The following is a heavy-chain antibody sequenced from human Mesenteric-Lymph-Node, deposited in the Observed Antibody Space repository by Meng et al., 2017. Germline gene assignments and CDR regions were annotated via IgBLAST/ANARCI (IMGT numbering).Heavy chain of an antibody. J-gene: IGHJ4*02. D-gene: IGHD5-12*01. CDR2: IGGSDGKT. Sequence: GESLKISCAASGFTFSSNAMSWVRQAPGKGLEWVSNIGGSDGKTWYADSVKGRSTISRDNSKDILYLQMNSLRAEDTAVYYCAKVQYSDYNMNFDSWGQGTLVTVNS. CDR1: GFTFSSNA. CDR3: AKVQYSDYNMNFDS. V-gene: IGHV3-23*01.